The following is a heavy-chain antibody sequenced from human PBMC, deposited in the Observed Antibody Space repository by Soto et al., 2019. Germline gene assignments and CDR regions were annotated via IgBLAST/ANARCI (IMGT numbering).Heavy chain of an antibody. V-gene: IGHV4-31*03. J-gene: IGHJ5*02. CDR2: IYYSGST. D-gene: IGHD6-13*01. CDR3: ARDRQIAGHNWFDP. Sequence: PSETLSLTCTVSGGSISSGGYYWSWIRQHPGKGLEWIGYIYYSGSTYYNPSLKSRVTISVDTSKNQFSLKLSSVTAADTAVYYCARDRQIAGHNWFDPWGQGTLVTVSS. CDR1: GGSISSGGYY.